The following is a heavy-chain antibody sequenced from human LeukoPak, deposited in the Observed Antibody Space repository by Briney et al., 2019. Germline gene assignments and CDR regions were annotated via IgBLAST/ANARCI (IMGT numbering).Heavy chain of an antibody. J-gene: IGHJ4*02. CDR2: ISGSGDNT. D-gene: IGHD3-22*01. Sequence: PGGSLRLSGAASDFTFSSYAMSWVHQARGKGLEWVSGISGSGDNTYYADSVKGRFTISRDNSKNTLYVQVNSLGTEDTAAYYCAKGSYYDSSGSFYFDYWGQGTLVTVSS. V-gene: IGHV3-23*01. CDR1: DFTFSSYA. CDR3: AKGSYYDSSGSFYFDY.